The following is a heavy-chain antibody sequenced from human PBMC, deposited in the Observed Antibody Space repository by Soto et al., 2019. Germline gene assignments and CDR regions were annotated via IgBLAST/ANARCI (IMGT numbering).Heavy chain of an antibody. V-gene: IGHV4-34*01. CDR2: VNHILST. CDR3: ARDDILTGYRV. D-gene: IGHD3-9*01. CDR1: GGSFIGYY. Sequence: PSETLSLTCAVYGGSFIGYYCSWIRQPPLKGLEWVGEVNHILSTNYNPSLKSRVTISLETAKNQFSLNLSSVAASDTAVYYCARDDILTGYRVWGQRTLVTVS. J-gene: IGHJ4*02.